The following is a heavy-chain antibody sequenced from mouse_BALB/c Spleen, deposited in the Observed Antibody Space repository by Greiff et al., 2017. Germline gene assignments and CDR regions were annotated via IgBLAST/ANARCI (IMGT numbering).Heavy chain of an antibody. V-gene: IGHV1-14*01. D-gene: IGHD1-1*01. CDR2: INPYNDGT. J-gene: IGHJ1*01. CDR3: ARELYYGSSYRYFDV. CDR1: GYTFTSYV. Sequence: EVQLQESGPELVKPGASVKMSCKASGYTFTSYVMHWVKQKPGQGLEWIGYINPYNDGTKYNEKFKGKATLTSDKSSSTAYMELSSLTSEDSAVYYCARELYYGSSYRYFDVWGAGTTVTVSS.